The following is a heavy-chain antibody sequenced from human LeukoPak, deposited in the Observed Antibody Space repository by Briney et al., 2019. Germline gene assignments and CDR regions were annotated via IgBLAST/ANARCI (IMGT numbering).Heavy chain of an antibody. CDR1: GFTFSSYE. Sequence: AGSLRLSCAASGFTFSSYEMNWVRQAPGKGLEWVSGINWNGVSTRYADSVKGRFTISRDNAKNSLYLRMNSLRAEDTALYYCARDGRYDFWSGSSSYFDCWGQGTLVTVSS. V-gene: IGHV3-20*04. CDR2: INWNGVST. J-gene: IGHJ4*02. D-gene: IGHD3-3*01. CDR3: ARDGRYDFWSGSSSYFDC.